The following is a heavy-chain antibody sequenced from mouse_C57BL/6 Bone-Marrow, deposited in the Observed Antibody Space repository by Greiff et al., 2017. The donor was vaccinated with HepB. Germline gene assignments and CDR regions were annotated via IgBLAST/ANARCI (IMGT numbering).Heavy chain of an antibody. Sequence: VQLVESGAELVRPGASVTLSCKASGYTFTDYEMHWVKQTPVHGLEWIGAIDPETGGTAYNQKFKGKAILTVDKSSSTAYMELRSLTSEDSAVYYCTRSGDYGNSYFDYWGQGTTLTVSS. CDR1: GYTFTDYE. J-gene: IGHJ2*01. CDR2: IDPETGGT. V-gene: IGHV1-15*01. CDR3: TRSGDYGNSYFDY. D-gene: IGHD2-1*01.